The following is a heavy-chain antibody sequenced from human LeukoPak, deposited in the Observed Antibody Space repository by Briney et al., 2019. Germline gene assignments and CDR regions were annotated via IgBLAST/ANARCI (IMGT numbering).Heavy chain of an antibody. J-gene: IGHJ6*02. V-gene: IGHV3-48*03. Sequence: TGGSLRLSCEASGFTFSDYGMNWVRQAPGMGLEWIAFVSSSGGTIYYADSVRGRFTLSRDSAEISLYLQMNSLRAVDSGVYYCARTEMFPYYYYGLDVWGQGTTVTVSS. CDR3: ARTEMFPYYYYGLDV. CDR2: VSSSGGTI. CDR1: GFTFSDYG. D-gene: IGHD3-10*02.